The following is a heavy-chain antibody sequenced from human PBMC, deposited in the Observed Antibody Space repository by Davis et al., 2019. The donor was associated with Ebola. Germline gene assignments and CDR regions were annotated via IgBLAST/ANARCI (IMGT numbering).Heavy chain of an antibody. J-gene: IGHJ6*02. CDR1: GFTFSSYW. CDR3: ARGDIVATIFYYYGMDV. D-gene: IGHD5-12*01. Sequence: HTGGSLRLSCAASGFTFSSYWMHWVRQAPGKGLVWVSRINSDGSSTSYADSVNGRFTISRDNAKNTLYLQMNSLRAEDTAVYYCARGDIVATIFYYYGMDVWGQGTTVTVSS. V-gene: IGHV3-74*01. CDR2: INSDGSST.